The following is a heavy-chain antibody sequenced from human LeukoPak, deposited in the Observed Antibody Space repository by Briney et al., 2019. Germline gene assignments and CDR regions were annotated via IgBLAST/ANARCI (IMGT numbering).Heavy chain of an antibody. V-gene: IGHV3-53*01. J-gene: IGHJ4*02. CDR3: TKGPYPLYTSSWFADH. CDR2: IYSGGKT. D-gene: IGHD6-13*01. Sequence: PGGSLRLSCAASGFTVSGTYMSWVRQAPGKGLEWVSVIYSGGKTYYADSVKGRFTISRGNSKNTLYLQMNSLRVEDTALYYCTKGPYPLYTSSWFADHWGQGTLVTVSS. CDR1: GFTVSGTY.